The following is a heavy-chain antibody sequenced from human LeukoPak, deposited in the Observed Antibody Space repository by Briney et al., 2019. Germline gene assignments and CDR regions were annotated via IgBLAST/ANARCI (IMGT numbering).Heavy chain of an antibody. V-gene: IGHV1-69*13. CDR1: GYTFTGYY. Sequence: SVKVSCKASGYTFTGYYMHWVRQAPGQGLEWMGGIIPIFGTANYAQKFQGRVTITADESTSTAYMELSSLRSEDTAVYYCASWLIPNYGSGSYISFDYWGQGTLVTVSS. J-gene: IGHJ4*02. CDR3: ASWLIPNYGSGSYISFDY. D-gene: IGHD3-10*01. CDR2: IIPIFGTA.